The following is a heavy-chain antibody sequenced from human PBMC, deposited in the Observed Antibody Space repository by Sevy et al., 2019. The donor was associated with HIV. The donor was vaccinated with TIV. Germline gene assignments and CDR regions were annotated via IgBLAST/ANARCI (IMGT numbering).Heavy chain of an antibody. Sequence: SETLSLTCTVSGGSISSGGYYWSWIRQHPGKGLEWIGYIYYSGSTYYNPSLKRRVTISVDTSKNHFSLKLSYVTAADKAGYYCARAGVDIVATSVNWFDPWGQGTLVTVSS. V-gene: IGHV4-31*03. CDR3: ARAGVDIVATSVNWFDP. CDR1: GGSISSGGYY. CDR2: IYYSGST. D-gene: IGHD5-12*01. J-gene: IGHJ5*02.